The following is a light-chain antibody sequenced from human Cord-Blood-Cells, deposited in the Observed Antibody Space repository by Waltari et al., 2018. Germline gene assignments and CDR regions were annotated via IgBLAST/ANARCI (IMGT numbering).Light chain of an antibody. CDR1: QSISSY. V-gene: IGKV1-39*01. J-gene: IGKJ2*01. CDR2: AAS. Sequence: DIQMTTSPSSPSSSVGDSVTITCRAIQSISSYLNWYQQKPGKAPKLLIYAASSLQSGVPSRFSGSGSGTDFTLTISSLQPEDFATYYCQQSYSTPYTFGQGTKLEIK. CDR3: QQSYSTPYT.